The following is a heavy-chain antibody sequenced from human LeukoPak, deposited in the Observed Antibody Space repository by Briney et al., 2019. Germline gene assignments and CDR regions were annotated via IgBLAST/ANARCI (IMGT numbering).Heavy chain of an antibody. D-gene: IGHD1-14*01. V-gene: IGHV3-23*01. CDR1: GFTFSSYA. CDR2: ISGSGGST. J-gene: IGHJ4*02. Sequence: PGGSLRLSCAASGFTFSSYAMSWVRQAPGKGLEWVSAISGSGGSTYYADSVKGRFTISRDNSKNTLYLQMNSLRAEDTAVYYCAKGKTAFRTKDRQFDYWGQGTLVTVSS. CDR3: AKGKTAFRTKDRQFDY.